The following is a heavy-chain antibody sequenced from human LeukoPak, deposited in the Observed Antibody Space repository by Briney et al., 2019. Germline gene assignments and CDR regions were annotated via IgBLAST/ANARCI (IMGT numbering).Heavy chain of an antibody. V-gene: IGHV1-69*13. CDR3: ARAFSPDIVVVADGYMDV. D-gene: IGHD2-2*01. CDR1: GGTFSNYA. CDR2: IIPIFGTA. J-gene: IGHJ6*03. Sequence: GASVKVSCKASGGTFSNYAISWVRQAPGQGLEWMGGIIPIFGTANYAQKFQGRVTITADESTSTAYMELSSLRSEDTAVYYCARAFSPDIVVVADGYMDVWGKGTTVTVSS.